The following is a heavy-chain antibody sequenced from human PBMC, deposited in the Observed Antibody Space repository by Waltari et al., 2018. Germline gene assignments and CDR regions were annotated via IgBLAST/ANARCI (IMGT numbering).Heavy chain of an antibody. CDR3: AKDIGCSGGSCFRYYYYGMDV. V-gene: IGHV3-9*01. CDR2: ISWNSGSI. J-gene: IGHJ6*02. CDR1: GFTLYDYA. Sequence: EVQLVESGGGLVQPGRSLRLSCAASGFTLYDYAMHWVRQAPGKGVEWVSGISWNSGSIGYADSVKGRFTISRDNAKNSLYLQMNSLRVEDTALYYCAKDIGCSGGSCFRYYYYGMDVWGQGTTVTVSS. D-gene: IGHD2-15*01.